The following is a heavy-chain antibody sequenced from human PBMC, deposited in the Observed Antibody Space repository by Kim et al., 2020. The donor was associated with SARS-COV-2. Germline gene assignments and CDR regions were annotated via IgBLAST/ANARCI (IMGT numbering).Heavy chain of an antibody. V-gene: IGHV4-61*02. CDR1: GGSISSGSYY. J-gene: IGHJ4*02. CDR2: IYTSGST. CDR3: ARAPNYCTYSGSYCVYYFDY. Sequence: SETLSLTCTVSGGSISSGSYYWSWIRQPAGKGLEWIGRIYTSGSTNYNPSLKSRVTISVDTSKNQFSLKLSSVTAADTAVYYCARAPNYCTYSGSYCVYYFDYWGQGTLVTVSS. D-gene: IGHD1-26*01.